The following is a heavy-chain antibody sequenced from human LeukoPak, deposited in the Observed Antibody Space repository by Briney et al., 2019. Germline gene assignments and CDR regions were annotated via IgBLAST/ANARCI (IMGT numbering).Heavy chain of an antibody. V-gene: IGHV3-30*03. D-gene: IGHD3-22*01. CDR1: GFTFSSYG. Sequence: GSLRLSCETSGFTFSSYGMHWVRQAPGKGLEWVAVISYDGSNKYYADSVKGRFTISRDNSKNTLYLQMNSLRAEDTAVYYCAREPNEGVVVITPYFDYWGQGTLVTVSS. J-gene: IGHJ4*02. CDR2: ISYDGSNK. CDR3: AREPNEGVVVITPYFDY.